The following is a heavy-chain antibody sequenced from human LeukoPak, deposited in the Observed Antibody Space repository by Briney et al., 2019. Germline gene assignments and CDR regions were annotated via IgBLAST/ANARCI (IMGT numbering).Heavy chain of an antibody. CDR1: GFTFSSYA. CDR3: ARNSYSSSWFDP. CDR2: IIPIFGTA. D-gene: IGHD6-13*01. V-gene: IGHV1-69*01. Sequence: GGSLRLSCAASGFTFSSYAISWVRQAPGQGLEWMGGIIPIFGTANYAQKFQGRVTITADESTSTAYMELSSLRSEDTAVYYCARNSYSSSWFDPWGQGTLVTVSS. J-gene: IGHJ5*02.